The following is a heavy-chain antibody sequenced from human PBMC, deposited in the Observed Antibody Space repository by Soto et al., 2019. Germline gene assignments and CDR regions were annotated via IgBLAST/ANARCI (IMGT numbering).Heavy chain of an antibody. CDR3: ARLREEEDSSSWYVLDYFDY. Sequence: SETLSLTCTVSGGSISSSSYYWGWIRQPPGKGLEWIGSIYYSGSTYYNPSLKSRVTISVDTSKNQFSLKLSSVTAADTAGYYCARLREEEDSSSWYVLDYFDYWGQGTLVTVSS. CDR2: IYYSGST. CDR1: GGSISSSSYY. J-gene: IGHJ4*02. D-gene: IGHD6-13*01. V-gene: IGHV4-39*01.